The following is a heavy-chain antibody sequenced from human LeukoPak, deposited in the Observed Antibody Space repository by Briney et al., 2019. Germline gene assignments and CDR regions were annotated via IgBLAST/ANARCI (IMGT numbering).Heavy chain of an antibody. J-gene: IGHJ4*02. D-gene: IGHD1-14*01. CDR2: ISGSGSTI. CDR1: GFTFSTYE. CDR3: AREGGWAPTANDY. Sequence: TGGSLRLSCTASGFTFSTYEMNWVRQAPGKGLEWVSYISGSGSTIYYADSVKGRFTISRDNAKNSLYLQMSSLRAEDTALYYCAREGGWAPTANDYWGQGTLVTVSS. V-gene: IGHV3-48*03.